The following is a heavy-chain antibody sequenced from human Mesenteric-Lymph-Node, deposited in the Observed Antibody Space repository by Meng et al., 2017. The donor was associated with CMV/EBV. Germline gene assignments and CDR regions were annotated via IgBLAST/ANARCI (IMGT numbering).Heavy chain of an antibody. CDR3: ANDYGSGSYRFDY. J-gene: IGHJ4*02. CDR1: CGSVSNGDHS. Sequence: SCGSVSNGDHSWSWVRQPPGRGLELLGYIFYTGSTYYNPSLKGRVTMSMDRSKNQFSLKLTSVTAADTAVYYCANDYGSGSYRFDYWGQGTLVTVSS. D-gene: IGHD3-10*01. V-gene: IGHV4-30-2*01. CDR2: IFYTGST.